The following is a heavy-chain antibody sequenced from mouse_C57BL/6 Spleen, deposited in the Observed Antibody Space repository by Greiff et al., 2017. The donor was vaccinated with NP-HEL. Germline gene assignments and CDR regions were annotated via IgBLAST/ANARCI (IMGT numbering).Heavy chain of an antibody. CDR2: IYPGDGDT. CDR1: GYAFSSSW. D-gene: IGHD2-5*01. Sequence: VQVVESGPELVKPGASVKISCKASGYAFSSSWMNWVKQRPGKGLEWIGRIYPGDGDTNYNGKFKGKATLTADKSSSTAYMQLSSLTSEDSAVYFCARFSNYLYYFDYWGQGTTLTVSS. J-gene: IGHJ2*01. V-gene: IGHV1-82*01. CDR3: ARFSNYLYYFDY.